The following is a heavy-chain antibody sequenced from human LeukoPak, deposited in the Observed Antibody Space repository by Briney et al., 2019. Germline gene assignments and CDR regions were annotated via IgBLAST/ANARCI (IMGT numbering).Heavy chain of an antibody. CDR3: ARGYSYDNYFDY. J-gene: IGHJ4*02. CDR1: GYTFTGYY. Sequence: ASVKVSCKASGYTFTGYYMHWVRQAPGQGLEWMGWINPNSGGTNYAQKFQGRVTITTDESTSTAYMELSSLRSEDTAVYYCARGYSYDNYFDYWGQGTLVTVSS. D-gene: IGHD5-18*01. CDR2: INPNSGGT. V-gene: IGHV1-2*02.